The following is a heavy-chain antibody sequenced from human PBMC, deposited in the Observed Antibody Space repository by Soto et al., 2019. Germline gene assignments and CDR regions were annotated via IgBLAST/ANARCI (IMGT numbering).Heavy chain of an antibody. CDR1: GFTFSSYA. CDR2: ISGSGGST. V-gene: IGHV3-23*01. CDR3: AKQGKRYDSSGYYRGINFDS. J-gene: IGHJ4*02. Sequence: GGSLRLSCAASGFTFSSYAMSWVRQAPGKGLEWVSAISGSGGSTYYADSVKGRFTISRDNSKNTLYLQMNSLRAEDTAVYYCAKQGKRYDSSGYYRGINFDSWGQGTMVTVSS. D-gene: IGHD3-22*01.